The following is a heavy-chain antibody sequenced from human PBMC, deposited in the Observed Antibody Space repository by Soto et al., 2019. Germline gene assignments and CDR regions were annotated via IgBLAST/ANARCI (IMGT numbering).Heavy chain of an antibody. J-gene: IGHJ5*02. CDR3: ARGGSGAVAAIYHWVAP. V-gene: IGHV3-33*01. D-gene: IGHD6-19*01. Sequence: QVQLVESGGGVVQPGRSLRLSCAASGFTFSSYGMHWVRQAPGKGLEWVAVIWYDGSNKYYADSVKGRFTISRDNSKNTLYLQMNSLRAEDTAVYYCARGGSGAVAAIYHWVAPWGQGTLVTVSS. CDR2: IWYDGSNK. CDR1: GFTFSSYG.